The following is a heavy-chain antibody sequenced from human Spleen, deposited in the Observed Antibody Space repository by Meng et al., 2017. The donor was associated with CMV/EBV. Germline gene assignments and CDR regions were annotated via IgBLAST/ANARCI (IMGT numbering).Heavy chain of an antibody. V-gene: IGHV3-23*01. CDR1: GFTFSNYV. D-gene: IGHD4-23*01. Sequence: GGSLKISCAASGFTFSNYVMSWVRQAPGKGLEWVSTINTSGGTTYYTGSVKGRFTLSRDNSKNMMYLQMNSLRAEDTAVYYCATRPGPYGGRFENWGQGTLVTVSS. CDR3: ATRPGPYGGRFEN. CDR2: INTSGGTT. J-gene: IGHJ4*02.